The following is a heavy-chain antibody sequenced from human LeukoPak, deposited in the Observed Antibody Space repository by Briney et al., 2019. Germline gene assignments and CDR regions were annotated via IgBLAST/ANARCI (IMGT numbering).Heavy chain of an antibody. CDR1: GGSFSGYY. V-gene: IGHV4-34*01. J-gene: IGHJ4*02. D-gene: IGHD3-10*01. CDR3: ARLRITMARGVIRGRTFDY. Sequence: SETLSLTCAVYGGSFSGYYWSWIRQPPGKGLEWIGEINHSGSTYYNPSLKSRVTISVDTSKNQFSLKLSSVTAADTAVYYCARLRITMARGVIRGRTFDYWGQGTLVTVSS. CDR2: INHSGST.